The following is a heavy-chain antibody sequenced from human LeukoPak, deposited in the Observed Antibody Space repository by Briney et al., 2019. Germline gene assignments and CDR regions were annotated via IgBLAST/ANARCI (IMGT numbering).Heavy chain of an antibody. CDR3: ARDIVNSSSWYPAWWFDP. D-gene: IGHD6-13*01. V-gene: IGHV4-59*01. Sequence: PSETLSLTCTVSGGSISGYYWSWIRQPPGKGLEWIGYIYYSGSTNYNPSLKSRVTISVDTSKNQFSLKLSSVTAADTAVYYCARDIVNSSSWYPAWWFDPWGQGTLVTVSS. CDR1: GGSISGYY. CDR2: IYYSGST. J-gene: IGHJ5*02.